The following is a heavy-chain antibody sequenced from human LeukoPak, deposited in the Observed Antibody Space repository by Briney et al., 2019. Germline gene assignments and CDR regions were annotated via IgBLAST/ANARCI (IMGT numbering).Heavy chain of an antibody. CDR2: ISGSGGAT. CDR3: ARGSSNVAARNNWFDP. Sequence: GGTLRLSCAASGFTFNTYGMSWVRQAPGKGLEWVSGISGSGGATYYADSMKGRFTISRDNGKNSLYLQMNSLRAEDTAVYFCARGSSNVAARNNWFDPWGQGTLVTVPS. J-gene: IGHJ5*02. V-gene: IGHV3-21*01. CDR1: GFTFNTYG. D-gene: IGHD6-6*01.